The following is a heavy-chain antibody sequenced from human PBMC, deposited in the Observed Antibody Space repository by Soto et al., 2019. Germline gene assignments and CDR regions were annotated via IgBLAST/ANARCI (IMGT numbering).Heavy chain of an antibody. V-gene: IGHV4-31*03. J-gene: IGHJ4*02. Sequence: LTCTVSGGSVSSGAYYWSWIRQHPGKGLEWIGFIYYRGATYYSPSFRSRVSISSDTSTNQFSLHLSSVTAADTAVYYCARAPDGLVSFDLWGQGTLVTVSS. CDR2: IYYRGAT. D-gene: IGHD6-6*01. CDR1: GGSVSSGAYY. CDR3: ARAPDGLVSFDL.